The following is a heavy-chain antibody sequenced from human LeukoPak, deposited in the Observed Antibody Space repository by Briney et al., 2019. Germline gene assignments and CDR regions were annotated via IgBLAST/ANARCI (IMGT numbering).Heavy chain of an antibody. Sequence: GGSLRLSCAASGFTVSSNYMNWVRQAPGAGLGRVSVIFSGGNTYYTDSVQGRFTISRDNSKNTLYLQMNSLRAEDTAVYYCARTMVRGIIFTYAFDIWGQGTMVTASS. J-gene: IGHJ3*02. D-gene: IGHD3-10*01. CDR2: IFSGGNT. CDR1: GFTVSSNY. CDR3: ARTMVRGIIFTYAFDI. V-gene: IGHV3-53*01.